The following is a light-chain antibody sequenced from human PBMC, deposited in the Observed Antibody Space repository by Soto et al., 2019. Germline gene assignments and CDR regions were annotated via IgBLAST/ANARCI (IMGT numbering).Light chain of an antibody. CDR2: DNS. V-gene: IGLV1-40*01. CDR3: HSYDVSLRGPA. CDR1: RSNIGAGYD. Sequence: QSVLTQPPSLSGAPGQRVTISCTGSRSNIGAGYDVHWYQHLPGTAPKVLIFDNSNRPSGVPDRFSGSKSGTSASLAITGLQAEDEAVYCHSYDVSLRGPAFGGGTKLTVL. J-gene: IGLJ2*01.